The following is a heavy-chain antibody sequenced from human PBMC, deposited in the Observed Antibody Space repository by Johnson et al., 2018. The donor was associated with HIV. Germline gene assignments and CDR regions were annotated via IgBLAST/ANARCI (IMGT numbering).Heavy chain of an antibody. CDR2: IQYDGGNK. Sequence: QVQLVESGGGVVQPGGSLRLSCAASGFTFSKYGMQWVRQAPGKGLEWVAFIQYDGGNKYYSDSVKGRFTISRDNSKNTLYLQMNSLRPEDTAVYYCARVRPNPTVTTRGAAFDIWGQGTMVTVSS. CDR3: ARVRPNPTVTTRGAAFDI. D-gene: IGHD4-17*01. CDR1: GFTFSKYG. V-gene: IGHV3-30*02. J-gene: IGHJ3*02.